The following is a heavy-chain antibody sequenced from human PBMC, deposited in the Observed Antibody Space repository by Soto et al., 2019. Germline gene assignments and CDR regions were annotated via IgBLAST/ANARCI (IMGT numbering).Heavy chain of an antibody. CDR1: GGSISSYY. Sequence: SSETQSLTYTVSGGSISSYYGGWIRQPPGKGLEWIGYIYYSGSTNYNPSLKSRVTISVDTSKNQFSLKLSSVTAADTAVYYCARVYSYYDSSGPIGQGGFDYWGQGTLVTVSS. J-gene: IGHJ4*02. CDR2: IYYSGST. V-gene: IGHV4-59*01. D-gene: IGHD3-22*01. CDR3: ARVYSYYDSSGPIGQGGFDY.